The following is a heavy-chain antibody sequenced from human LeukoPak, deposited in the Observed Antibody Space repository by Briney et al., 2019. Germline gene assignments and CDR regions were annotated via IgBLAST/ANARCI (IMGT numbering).Heavy chain of an antibody. D-gene: IGHD5-24*01. V-gene: IGHV3-48*03. Sequence: GGSLRLSCAASGFTFNTYEMNWVRQAPRKGLEWVSYISSGGSSIYYADSVKGRFTISRDNAKNSLYLQMNSLRAEDTAVYYCARRQFYYYGMDVWGQGTTVTVSS. CDR3: ARRQFYYYGMDV. J-gene: IGHJ6*02. CDR2: ISSGGSSI. CDR1: GFTFNTYE.